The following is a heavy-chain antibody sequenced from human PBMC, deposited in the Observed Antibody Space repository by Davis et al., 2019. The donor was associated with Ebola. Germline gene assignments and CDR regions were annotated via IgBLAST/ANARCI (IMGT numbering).Heavy chain of an antibody. CDR2: INPNSGGT. CDR1: GYTFTSYG. Sequence: AASVKVFCKASGYTFTSYGISWVRQAPGQGLEWMGRINPNSGGTNYAQKFQGRVTMTRDTSISTAYMELSRLRSDDTAVYYCARMLGYCSGGSCYTSGWFDPWGQGTLVTVSS. CDR3: ARMLGYCSGGSCYTSGWFDP. D-gene: IGHD2-15*01. J-gene: IGHJ5*02. V-gene: IGHV1-2*06.